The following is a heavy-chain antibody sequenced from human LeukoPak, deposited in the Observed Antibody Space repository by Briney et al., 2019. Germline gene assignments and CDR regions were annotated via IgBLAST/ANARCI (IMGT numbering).Heavy chain of an antibody. Sequence: ASVEVSCKASGYTFTGYYMHWVRQAPGQGLEWMGWINPNSGGTNYAQKFQGRVTMTRDTSISTAYMELSRLRSDDTAVYYCARGTIAAAGRNMDYWGQGTLVTVSS. CDR3: ARGTIAAAGRNMDY. D-gene: IGHD6-13*01. CDR1: GYTFTGYY. V-gene: IGHV1-2*02. CDR2: INPNSGGT. J-gene: IGHJ4*02.